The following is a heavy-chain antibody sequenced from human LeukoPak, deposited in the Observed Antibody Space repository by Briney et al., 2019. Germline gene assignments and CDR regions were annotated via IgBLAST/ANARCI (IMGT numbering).Heavy chain of an antibody. V-gene: IGHV3-23*01. CDR2: ISGSGGNT. J-gene: IGHJ4*02. CDR1: GFSFSIYG. D-gene: IGHD3-10*01. Sequence: PGGSLRLSCAASGFSFSIYGMSWVRQTPGKGLEWVSGISGSGGNTYYTDSVKGRFTISRDNTKKTLDLQMHSLRAEDTAVYYCAKASVWTMVRVVSYFDEWGQGIQVTVSS. CDR3: AKASVWTMVRVVSYFDE.